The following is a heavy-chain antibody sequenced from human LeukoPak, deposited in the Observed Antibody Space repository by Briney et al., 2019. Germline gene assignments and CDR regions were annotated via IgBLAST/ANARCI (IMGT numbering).Heavy chain of an antibody. D-gene: IGHD1-14*01. CDR1: GFASTSYW. CDR2: TNSDGSSS. CDR3: ARSGGGYFDY. J-gene: IGHJ4*02. V-gene: IGHV3-74*01. Sequence: GGSLRLSCAASGFASTSYWMHWVRQAPGKGLVWVSRTNSDGSSSDYADSVKGRFTISRDSAKNTLYLQMNSLRAEDTAVYYCARSGGGYFDYWGPGTLVTVSS.